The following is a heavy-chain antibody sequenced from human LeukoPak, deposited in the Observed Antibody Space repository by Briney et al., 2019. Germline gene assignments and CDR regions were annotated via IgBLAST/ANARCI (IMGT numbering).Heavy chain of an antibody. J-gene: IGHJ6*03. CDR3: AGGHLWSSSLYYYYYMDV. CDR1: GGTFSSYA. CDR2: IIPIFGTA. V-gene: IGHV1-69*13. Sequence: ASVKVSCKASGGTFSSYAISWVRQAPGQGLEWMGGIIPIFGTANYAQKFQGRVTITADESTSTAYMELSSLRSEDTAVYYCAGGHLWSSSLYYYYYMDVWGKGTTVTVSS. D-gene: IGHD6-6*01.